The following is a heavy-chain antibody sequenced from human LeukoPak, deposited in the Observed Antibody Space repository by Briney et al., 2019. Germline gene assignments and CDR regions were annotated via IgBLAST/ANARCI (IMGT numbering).Heavy chain of an antibody. D-gene: IGHD2-15*01. Sequence: GGSLRLSCAASGFTFSSYEMNWVRQAPGKGLEWVSLIYSGGSTYYADSVKGRFTISRDNAKNSLYLQMNSLRAEDTAVYYCAREEDMPPQSDYWGQGTLVTVSS. CDR2: IYSGGST. CDR3: AREEDMPPQSDY. CDR1: GFTFSSYE. J-gene: IGHJ4*02. V-gene: IGHV3-66*01.